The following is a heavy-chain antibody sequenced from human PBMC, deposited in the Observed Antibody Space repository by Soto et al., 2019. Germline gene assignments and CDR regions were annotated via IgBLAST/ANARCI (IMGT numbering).Heavy chain of an antibody. V-gene: IGHV3-30*18. CDR3: AKGFVRKLGKRVTFFDY. D-gene: IGHD7-27*01. CDR2: ISYDGSNK. CDR1: GFTFSSYG. Sequence: GGSLRLSCAASGFTFSSYGMHWVRQAPGKGLEWVAVISYDGSNKYYADSVKGRFTISRDNSKNTLYLQMNSLRAEDTAVYYCAKGFVRKLGKRVTFFDYWGQGTLVTVSS. J-gene: IGHJ4*02.